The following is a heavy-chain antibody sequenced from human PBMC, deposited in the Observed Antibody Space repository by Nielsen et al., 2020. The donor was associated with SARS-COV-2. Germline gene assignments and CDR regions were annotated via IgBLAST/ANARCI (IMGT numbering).Heavy chain of an antibody. CDR3: ASGSLFGESLGYHGMDV. J-gene: IGHJ6*02. Sequence: ASVKVSCKASGYTFTSYGISWVRQAPGQGLEWMGWISAYNGNTNYAQKLQGRVTMTTDTSTSTAYMELRSLRSDDTAVYYCASGSLFGESLGYHGMDVWGQGTTVTVSS. D-gene: IGHD3-10*02. CDR1: GYTFTSYG. V-gene: IGHV1-18*01. CDR2: ISAYNGNT.